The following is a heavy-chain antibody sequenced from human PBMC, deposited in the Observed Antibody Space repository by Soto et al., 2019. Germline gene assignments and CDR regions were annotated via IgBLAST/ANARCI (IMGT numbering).Heavy chain of an antibody. D-gene: IGHD1-26*01. Sequence: EVQLVESGGGLVQPGGSLRVSCAASGFTFSSYWMHWVRQAPGEGLVWVSRINADGSSTTYADSVKGRFTISRDNAKNTLSLQMNSLRAEDSAIYYCVRSREDYNLVGDNWGQGALVTVS. CDR3: VRSREDYNLVGDN. J-gene: IGHJ4*02. V-gene: IGHV3-74*01. CDR2: INADGSST. CDR1: GFTFSSYW.